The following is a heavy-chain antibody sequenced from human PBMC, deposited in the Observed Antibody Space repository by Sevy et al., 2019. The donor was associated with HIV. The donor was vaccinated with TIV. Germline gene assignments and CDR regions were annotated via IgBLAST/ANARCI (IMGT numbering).Heavy chain of an antibody. CDR3: ARAQQVTMLVVIGGLYFDF. CDR1: GFTFSSYW. D-gene: IGHD3-22*01. J-gene: IGHJ4*02. V-gene: IGHV3-7*01. Sequence: GGSLRLSCAASGFTFSSYWMTWVRQAPGKGLEWVANIKQDMSEKYYVDSVKGRFTISRDNARNSLYLQMECLRAEDTAVYYCARAQQVTMLVVIGGLYFDFWGQGTLVTVSS. CDR2: IKQDMSEK.